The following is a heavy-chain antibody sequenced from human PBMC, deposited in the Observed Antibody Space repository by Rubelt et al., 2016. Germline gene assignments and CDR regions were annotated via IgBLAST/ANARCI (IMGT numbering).Heavy chain of an antibody. Sequence: QVQLQQWGAGLLKPSETLSLTCAVYGGSFSGYYWSWIRQPPGKGLEWIGEINHSGSTNYNPSLKIRVTISVDTSKNQFSLKLCSVTAAETAVYYCARARPRHYDFWSAAHYFDYWGQGTLVTVSS. CDR2: INHSGST. J-gene: IGHJ4*02. CDR1: GGSFSGYY. CDR3: ARARPRHYDFWSAAHYFDY. D-gene: IGHD3-3*01. V-gene: IGHV4-34*01.